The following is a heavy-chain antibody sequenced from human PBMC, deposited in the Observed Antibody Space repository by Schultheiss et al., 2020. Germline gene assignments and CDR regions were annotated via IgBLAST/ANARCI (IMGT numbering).Heavy chain of an antibody. CDR3: ARDLGYYGSGSRPLDV. CDR2: IYTDGTT. CDR1: GGSINTYF. D-gene: IGHD3-10*01. V-gene: IGHV4-4*08. Sequence: SETLSLTCTVSGGSINTYFWSWIRQPPGKGLEWIGYIYTDGTTKYSPSLYSRVTMSIDTSKNQFSLKLSSVTAADTAVYYCARDLGYYGSGSRPLDVWGKGTTVTVSS. J-gene: IGHJ6*04.